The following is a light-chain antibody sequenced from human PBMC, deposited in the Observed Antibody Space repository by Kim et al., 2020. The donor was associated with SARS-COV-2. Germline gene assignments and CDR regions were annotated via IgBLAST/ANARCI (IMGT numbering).Light chain of an antibody. V-gene: IGLV2-14*03. CDR2: DVS. CDR1: SSDVGGYNF. Sequence: QSALTQPASVSGSPEQSITISCTGTSSDVGGYNFVSWYQQHPGKAPQLMIYDVSNRPSGVSNRFSGSKSGNTASLTISGLQAEDEADYYCSAYTSSITVVFGGGTQLTVL. J-gene: IGLJ2*01. CDR3: SAYTSSITVV.